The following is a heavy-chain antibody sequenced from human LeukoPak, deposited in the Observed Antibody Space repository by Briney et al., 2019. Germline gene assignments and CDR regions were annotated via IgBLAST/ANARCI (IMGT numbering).Heavy chain of an antibody. J-gene: IGHJ4*02. Sequence: SETLSLTCTVSGGSISSYYWSWIRQPPGKGLEWIGYIYYSGSTNYNPSLKSRVTISVDTSKNQFSLKLSAVTAADTAVYYCARVGIDVGAFDYWGQGTLVTVSS. CDR2: IYYSGST. D-gene: IGHD1-26*01. CDR1: GGSISSYY. CDR3: ARVGIDVGAFDY. V-gene: IGHV4-59*01.